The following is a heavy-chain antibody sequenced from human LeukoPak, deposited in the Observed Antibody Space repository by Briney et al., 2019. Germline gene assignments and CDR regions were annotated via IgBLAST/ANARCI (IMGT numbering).Heavy chain of an antibody. J-gene: IGHJ4*02. CDR3: ASELREGY. CDR1: GFTFSTYN. D-gene: IGHD1-26*01. Sequence: PGGSLRLSCAASGFTFSTYNMNWVRQAPGKGLVWVSRIISDGSSAYYADSVKGRFTISRDNAKNTLYLQMNSLRAEGTAVYYCASELREGYWGQGTLVTVSS. V-gene: IGHV3-74*01. CDR2: IISDGSSA.